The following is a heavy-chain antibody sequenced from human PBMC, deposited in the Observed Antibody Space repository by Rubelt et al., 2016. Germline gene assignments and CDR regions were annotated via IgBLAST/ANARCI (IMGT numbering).Heavy chain of an antibody. D-gene: IGHD6-25*01. V-gene: IGHV4-34*01. CDR3: ARGLARAAAAPRRLWFDP. J-gene: IGHJ5*02. CDR1: GGSFSGYY. CDR2: INHSGST. Sequence: QVQLQQWGAGLLKPSETLSLTCAVYGGSFSGYYWSWIRQPPGKGLEWIGEINHSGSTNYNPSLKSRVTISVHQSQNQFSLKVSSVTAADTAVYYWARGLARAAAAPRRLWFDPWGQGTLVTVSS.